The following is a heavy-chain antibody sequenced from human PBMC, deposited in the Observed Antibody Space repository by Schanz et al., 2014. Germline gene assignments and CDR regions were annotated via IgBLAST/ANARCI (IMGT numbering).Heavy chain of an antibody. Sequence: EVQLLESGGALVQPGGSLRLSCTVSGFTVNNYAMNWVRQAPGRGLEWVSGITRQGTTYYADFVKGRFSISRDLSSNTLYLQMNSLRADDSAIYYCAKDHPSSGWPAFDVWGQGTQVTVSS. V-gene: IGHV3-23*01. J-gene: IGHJ4*02. CDR2: ITRQGTT. CDR3: AKDHPSSGWPAFDV. CDR1: GFTVNNYA. D-gene: IGHD6-19*01.